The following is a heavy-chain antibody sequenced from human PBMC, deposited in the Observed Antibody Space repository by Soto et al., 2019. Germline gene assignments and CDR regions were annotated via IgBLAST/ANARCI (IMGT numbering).Heavy chain of an antibody. D-gene: IGHD2-2*01. J-gene: IGHJ4*02. Sequence: EVQLVESGGGLVQPGGSLRLSCAASGFTFSTHSMNWVRQAPGKGLEWISYITSSSVTMYADSVKGRFTISRDNAKNSLYLQVTSLRAENTAVYFCVGEVGFQLIYWGQGTMVTVSS. CDR3: VGEVGFQLIY. V-gene: IGHV3-48*01. CDR1: GFTFSTHS. CDR2: ITSSSVTM.